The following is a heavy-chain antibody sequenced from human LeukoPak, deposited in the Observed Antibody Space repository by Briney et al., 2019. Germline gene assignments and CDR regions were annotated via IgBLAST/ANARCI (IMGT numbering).Heavy chain of an antibody. V-gene: IGHV1-8*01. D-gene: IGHD2-21*01. CDR1: GYTFTSYD. J-gene: IGHJ4*02. Sequence: EASVTVSCKASGYTFTSYDINWVRQAPGQGLEWMGWMNPSSGSTGQAQNFQGRVTMTRNTAITTAFMELNSLRSEDTAVYYCQRIADDSDYRDYWGQGTLVTVSS. CDR2: MNPSSGST. CDR3: QRIADDSDYRDY.